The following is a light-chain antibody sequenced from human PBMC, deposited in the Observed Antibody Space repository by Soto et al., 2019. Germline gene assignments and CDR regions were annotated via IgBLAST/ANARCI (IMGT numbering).Light chain of an antibody. Sequence: EIVLTQSPGTLSLSPGERATLSCRAIQSVSSSYLAWYQQKLGQAPRLLIYGASSRATGIPDRFSGSGSGTDFTLTISRLEPEDFAVYYCQQYGSSPTFGQGTRLEIK. J-gene: IGKJ5*01. V-gene: IGKV3-20*01. CDR2: GAS. CDR3: QQYGSSPT. CDR1: QSVSSSY.